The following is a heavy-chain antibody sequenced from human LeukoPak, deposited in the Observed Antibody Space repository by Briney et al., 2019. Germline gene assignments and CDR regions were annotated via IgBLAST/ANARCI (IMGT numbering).Heavy chain of an antibody. D-gene: IGHD3-10*01. CDR1: GGSISSYY. CDR2: IYTSGST. CDR3: ARGRRKLLWFGGGIRDNWFDP. J-gene: IGHJ5*02. V-gene: IGHV4-4*07. Sequence: PSETLSLTCTVSGGSISSYYWSWIRQPAGKGLEWIGRIYTSGSTNYNPSLKSRVTMSVDTSKNQFSLKLSSVTAADTAVYYCARGRRKLLWFGGGIRDNWFDPWGQGTLVTVSS.